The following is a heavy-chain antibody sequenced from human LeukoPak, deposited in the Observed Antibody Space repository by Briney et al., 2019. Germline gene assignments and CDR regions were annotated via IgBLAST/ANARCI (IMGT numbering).Heavy chain of an antibody. V-gene: IGHV3-11*01. Sequence: GGSLRLSCAASGFTFSDYYMSWIRQAPGKGLEWVSYISSSGSTIYYADSVKGRFTISRDNAKNSLYLQMNSLRAEDTAVYYCARERYSSGWYPGRKYYFDYWGQGTLVTVSS. D-gene: IGHD6-19*01. CDR3: ARERYSSGWYPGRKYYFDY. CDR2: ISSSGSTI. CDR1: GFTFSDYY. J-gene: IGHJ4*02.